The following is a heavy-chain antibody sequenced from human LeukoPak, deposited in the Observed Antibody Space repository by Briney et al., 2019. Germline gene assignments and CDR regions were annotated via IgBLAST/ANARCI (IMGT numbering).Heavy chain of an antibody. CDR3: AREQLANWFDP. J-gene: IGHJ5*02. D-gene: IGHD6-13*01. V-gene: IGHV4-61*02. CDR2: IYTSGST. CDR1: GGSISSGNYY. Sequence: SSETLSLTCTVSGGSISSGNYYWSWIRQPAGKGLEWIGRIYTSGSTNYNPSLKSRVTISVDTSKNQFSLKLSSVTAADTAVYYCAREQLANWFDPWGQGTLVTVSS.